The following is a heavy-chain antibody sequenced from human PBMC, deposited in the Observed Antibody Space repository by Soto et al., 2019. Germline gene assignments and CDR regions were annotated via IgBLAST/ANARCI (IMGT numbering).Heavy chain of an antibody. CDR1: GGSISSSSYY. D-gene: IGHD4-17*01. J-gene: IGHJ6*03. V-gene: IGHV4-39*01. CDR2: IYYSGST. Sequence: QLQLQESGPGLVKPSETLSLTCTVSGGSISSSSYYWGWIRQPPGKGLEWIGSIYYSGSTYYNPSLKSRVPISVDTSKNQFSLKLSSVTAADTAVYYCARHFYGDYFYYYYMDVWGKGTTVTVSS. CDR3: ARHFYGDYFYYYYMDV.